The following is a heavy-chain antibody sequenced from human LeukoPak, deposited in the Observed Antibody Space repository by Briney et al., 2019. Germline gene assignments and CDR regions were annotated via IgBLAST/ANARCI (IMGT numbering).Heavy chain of an antibody. J-gene: IGHJ4*02. CDR3: ARAPSSSWVFDY. V-gene: IGHV4-59*01. Sequence: SETLSLTCTVSGGSISTYYWSWIRQPPGKGLEWIGYIYYTGSTSYNPSLKSRVTMSLDASKNQFSLKLSSVTAADTAVYYCARAPSSSWVFDYWGQGTLVTVSS. CDR1: GGSISTYY. CDR2: IYYTGST. D-gene: IGHD6-13*01.